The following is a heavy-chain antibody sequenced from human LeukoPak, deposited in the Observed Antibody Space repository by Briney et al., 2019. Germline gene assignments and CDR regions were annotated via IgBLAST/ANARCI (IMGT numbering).Heavy chain of an antibody. CDR3: ARGRLAVARDKWFGSGYYYFDY. V-gene: IGHV4-34*01. Sequence: PSETLSLTCAVYGGSFSGYYWSWIRQPPGKGLEWIGEINHSGSTNYNPSLKSRVTISVDTSKNQFSLKMSSVPAADTAVYYCARGRLAVARDKWFGSGYYYFDYWGQGTLVTVSS. CDR1: GGSFSGYY. D-gene: IGHD3-22*01. J-gene: IGHJ4*02. CDR2: INHSGST.